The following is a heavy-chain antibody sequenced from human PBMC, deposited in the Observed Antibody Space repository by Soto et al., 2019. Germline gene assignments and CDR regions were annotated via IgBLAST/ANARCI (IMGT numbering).Heavy chain of an antibody. Sequence: QITLKESGPTLVKPTQTLTLTCSFSGFSLNTGGLGVGWIRQPPGKALEWLALIYWDGDKRYSPSLQSRLSIPQDTSNIQVVLTMTNLDPVDTSTYYCVHSRCGGDCLRSSSSHYYYGMDVWGQGTTVTVSS. CDR1: GFSLNTGGLG. CDR2: IYWDGDK. J-gene: IGHJ6*02. V-gene: IGHV2-5*02. D-gene: IGHD2-21*02. CDR3: VHSRCGGDCLRSSSSHYYYGMDV.